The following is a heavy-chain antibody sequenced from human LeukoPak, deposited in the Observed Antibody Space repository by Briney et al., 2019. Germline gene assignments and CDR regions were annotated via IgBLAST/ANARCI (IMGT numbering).Heavy chain of an antibody. V-gene: IGHV4-59*01. CDR1: GGSISSYY. D-gene: IGHD3-10*01. Sequence: PSETLSLTCTVSGGSISSYYWSWIRQPPGKGPEWIGYIYYSGSTNYNPSLKGRVTISVDTSKNQFSLKLSSVTAADTAVYYCARQRPLWFGELFYYYYYMDVWGKGTTVTVSS. J-gene: IGHJ6*03. CDR2: IYYSGST. CDR3: ARQRPLWFGELFYYYYYMDV.